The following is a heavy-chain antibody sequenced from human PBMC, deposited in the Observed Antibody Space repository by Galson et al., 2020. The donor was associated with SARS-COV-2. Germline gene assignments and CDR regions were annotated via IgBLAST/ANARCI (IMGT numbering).Heavy chain of an antibody. V-gene: IGHV3-53*01. CDR3: ATTPRWLQSYYYGMDV. J-gene: IGHJ6*02. CDR1: GFTVSSNY. CDR2: IYSGGST. D-gene: IGHD5-12*01. Sequence: GGSLRLSCAASGFTVSSNYMSWVRQAPGKGLEWVSVIYSGGSTYYADSVKGRFTISRDNSKNTLYLQMNSLRAEDTAVYYCATTPRWLQSYYYGMDVWGQGTTVTVSS.